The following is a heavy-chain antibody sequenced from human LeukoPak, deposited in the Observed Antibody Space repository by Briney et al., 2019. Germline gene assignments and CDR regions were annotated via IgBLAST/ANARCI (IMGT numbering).Heavy chain of an antibody. V-gene: IGHV3-23*01. CDR2: ISGSGGST. Sequence: GGSLRLSCAASGFTFSSYAMSWVRQAPGKGLEWVSAISGSGGSTYYADSVKGRFTISRDNSKNTLYLQMNSLRAEDTAVYYCAKAPGPHYYDSSGYCDYWGQGTLVTVSS. D-gene: IGHD3-22*01. CDR3: AKAPGPHYYDSSGYCDY. J-gene: IGHJ4*02. CDR1: GFTFSSYA.